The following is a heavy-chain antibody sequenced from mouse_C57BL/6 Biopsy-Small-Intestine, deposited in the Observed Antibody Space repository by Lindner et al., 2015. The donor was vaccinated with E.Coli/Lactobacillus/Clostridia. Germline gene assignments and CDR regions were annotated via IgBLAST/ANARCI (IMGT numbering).Heavy chain of an antibody. D-gene: IGHD4-1*01. Sequence: VQLQEVWGRELVKPGASVKMSCKASGYTFTTYPIEWMKQNHGKSLEWIGSFHPYNDDTKYNEKFKGKATLTVEKSSNTVYLELSRLTSDDSAVYYCARSRNWDAAVDYWGQGTSVTVSS. V-gene: IGHV1-47*01. CDR2: FHPYNDDT. J-gene: IGHJ4*01. CDR3: ARSRNWDAAVDY. CDR1: GYTFTTYP.